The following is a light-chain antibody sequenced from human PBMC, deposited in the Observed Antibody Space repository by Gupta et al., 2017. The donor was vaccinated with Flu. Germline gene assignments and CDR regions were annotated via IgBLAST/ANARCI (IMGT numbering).Light chain of an antibody. V-gene: IGLV1-44*01. Sequence: QSVLTQPPSASGTPGQTVTISCSGSSSNIGRNTVNWYQQLPGTAPKLLIYSNNQRPSGVPDRFSGSKSGTSASLAISGLQSEDEADYYCAAWDDSLNGLWVFGGGTKLTVL. CDR2: SNN. CDR1: SSNIGRNT. J-gene: IGLJ3*02. CDR3: AAWDDSLNGLWV.